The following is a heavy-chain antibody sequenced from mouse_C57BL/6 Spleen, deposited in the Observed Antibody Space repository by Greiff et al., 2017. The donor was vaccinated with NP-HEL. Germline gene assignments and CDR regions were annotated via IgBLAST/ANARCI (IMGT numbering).Heavy chain of an antibody. D-gene: IGHD3-3*01. V-gene: IGHV5-6*02. CDR3: ARRGTNYAMDY. CDR2: ISSGGSYT. Sequence: EVMLVESGGDLVKPGGSLKLSCAASGFTFSSYGMSWVRQTPDKRLEWVATISSGGSYTYYPDSVKGRFTISRDNAKNPLYLQMSSPKSEDTAMYYCARRGTNYAMDYWGQGTSVTVSS. J-gene: IGHJ4*01. CDR1: GFTFSSYG.